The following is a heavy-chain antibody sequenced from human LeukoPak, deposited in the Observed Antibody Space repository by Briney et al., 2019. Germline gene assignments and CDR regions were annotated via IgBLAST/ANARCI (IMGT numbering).Heavy chain of an antibody. CDR2: INAGHGNT. Sequence: ASVKVSCKASGYIFTSYGINWVRQAPGQRLEWMGWINAGHGNTKYSQKFQGRVTITRDTSASTAYMELSSLRSEGTAVYYCARGAGFAEPLPEYWGQGTLLAVSS. D-gene: IGHD1-14*01. CDR1: GYIFTSYG. V-gene: IGHV1-3*01. CDR3: ARGAGFAEPLPEY. J-gene: IGHJ4*02.